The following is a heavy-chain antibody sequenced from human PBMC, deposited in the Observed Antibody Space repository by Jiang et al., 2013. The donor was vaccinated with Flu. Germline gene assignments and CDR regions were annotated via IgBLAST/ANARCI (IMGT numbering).Heavy chain of an antibody. V-gene: IGHV4-59*08. CDR3: ARSYCGGDCYSMFGYSYYGMDV. Sequence: PGLVKPSETLSLTCTVSSGSISSHYWSWIRQPPGKGLEWIGYIHNSGTTNYNPSLKSRVTISIDTSTNQFSLKLISVTAPDTAVYYCARSYCGGDCYSMFGYSYYGMDVWGQGTTVTVTS. CDR2: IHNSGTT. J-gene: IGHJ6*02. D-gene: IGHD2-21*02. CDR1: SGSISSHY.